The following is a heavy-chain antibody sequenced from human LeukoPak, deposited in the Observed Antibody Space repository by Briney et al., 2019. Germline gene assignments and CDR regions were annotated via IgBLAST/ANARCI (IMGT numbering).Heavy chain of an antibody. CDR3: AGHIRWFDY. CDR1: GVSFSGYY. V-gene: IGHV4-34*01. J-gene: IGHJ4*02. D-gene: IGHD4-23*01. Sequence: SETLCLTCAVSGVSFSGYYWSWIRQPPGKGLEWMGEINHSGGTNYNPSLKSRVTISVATSKNQFSLKLSSVTPADTAVYSCAGHIRWFDYWGQGNLVTVSS. CDR2: INHSGGT.